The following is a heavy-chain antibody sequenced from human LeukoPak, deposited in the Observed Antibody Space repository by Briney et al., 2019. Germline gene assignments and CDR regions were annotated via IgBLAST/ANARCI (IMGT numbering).Heavy chain of an antibody. V-gene: IGHV3-23*01. CDR3: AKGGSARVFDY. CDR2: ISGSGGST. Sequence: PGRSLRLSCAASGFSFENYAMHWVRQAPGRGLEWVSAISGSGGSTYYADSVKGRFTISRDNSKNTLYLQMNSLRAEDTAVYHCAKGGSARVFDYWGQGTLVTVSS. CDR1: GFSFENYA. J-gene: IGHJ4*02. D-gene: IGHD6-25*01.